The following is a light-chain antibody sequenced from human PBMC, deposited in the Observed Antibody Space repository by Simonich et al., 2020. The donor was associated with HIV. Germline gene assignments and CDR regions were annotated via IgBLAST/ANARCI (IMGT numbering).Light chain of an antibody. CDR3: MQGTHWPLT. CDR2: KGS. V-gene: IGKV2-30*02. Sequence: DVVMTQSPLSLPVTLGQPASISCRSSQSLVHSDGNTYVNWFQQRPGQSPRRLIYKGSNRDSGVPDRFRGSGSGTDFTLKISRVEAEDVGVYYCMQGTHWPLTFGGGTKVEIK. CDR1: QSLVHSDGNTY. J-gene: IGKJ4*01.